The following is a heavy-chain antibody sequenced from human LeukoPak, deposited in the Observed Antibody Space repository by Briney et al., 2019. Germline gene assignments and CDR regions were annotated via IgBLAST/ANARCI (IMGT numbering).Heavy chain of an antibody. CDR1: GFTLSTYG. V-gene: IGHV3-30*03. Sequence: GGSLRLSCAASGFTLSTYGMHWVRQAPGKGLEWVAMISHDGNSKQYADFAKGRFTISRDNSKNTLYLQMNSLTTEDTAVYYCARDPDPWGQGTLVTVSS. CDR3: ARDPDP. J-gene: IGHJ5*02. CDR2: ISHDGNSK.